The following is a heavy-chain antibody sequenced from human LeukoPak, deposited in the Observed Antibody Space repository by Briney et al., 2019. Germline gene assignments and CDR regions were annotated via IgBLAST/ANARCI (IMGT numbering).Heavy chain of an antibody. CDR2: IIPIFGTA. CDR1: GGTFSSYA. V-gene: IGHV1-69*13. CDR3: ARVVPAAISPRTGFDP. J-gene: IGHJ5*02. D-gene: IGHD2-2*02. Sequence: ASVKVSCKASGGTFSSYAISWVRQAPGQGLEWMGEIIPIFGTANYAQKFQGRVTITADESTSTAYMELSSLRSEDTAVYYCARVVPAAISPRTGFDPWGQGTLVTVSS.